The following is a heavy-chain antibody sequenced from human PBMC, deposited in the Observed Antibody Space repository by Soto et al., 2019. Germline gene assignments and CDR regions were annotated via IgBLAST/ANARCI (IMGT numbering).Heavy chain of an antibody. J-gene: IGHJ6*02. CDR3: KTGSVEGN. CDR2: IKTSAGGGAT. Sequence: EVQLVESAGGLVKPGGSLRLSCVASGFSFNEAWMNWVCQAPGEGLEWVGRIKTSAGGGATDYAAPVQGRFTISRDDSKHSLCLHMNSLRTEDMAIYYCKTGSVEGNWGQGTTVTVSS. V-gene: IGHV3-15*07. D-gene: IGHD3-9*01. CDR1: GFSFNEAW.